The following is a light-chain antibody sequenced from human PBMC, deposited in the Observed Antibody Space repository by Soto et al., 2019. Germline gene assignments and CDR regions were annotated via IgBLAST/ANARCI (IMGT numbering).Light chain of an antibody. CDR3: QQSDNTPIT. Sequence: DIQMTQSPSTLSASVGDRVTITCRASQNISSRLAWYQQKPGKAPKLLIYDASSLDSGVPSRFTGSGSGTQFTLTISGLQPEDSATYYCQQSDNTPITFGQGTRLEIK. J-gene: IGKJ5*01. CDR1: QNISSR. CDR2: DAS. V-gene: IGKV1-5*01.